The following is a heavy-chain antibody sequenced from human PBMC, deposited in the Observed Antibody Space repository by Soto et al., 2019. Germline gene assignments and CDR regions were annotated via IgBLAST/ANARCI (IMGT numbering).Heavy chain of an antibody. J-gene: IGHJ4*02. CDR2: IYYSGRT. V-gene: IGHV4-39*01. D-gene: IGHD2-21*02. Sequence: SETLSLTCIVSGESNISSSNDWGWTRQPLGKGLEWIGSIYYSGRTYHNPSFKSRVTISIDTSKNQFSLKLSSVTATDTAVYYCARQRTTVVTQAYFDHWGQGALVTVS. CDR3: ARQRTTVVTQAYFDH. CDR1: GESNISSSND.